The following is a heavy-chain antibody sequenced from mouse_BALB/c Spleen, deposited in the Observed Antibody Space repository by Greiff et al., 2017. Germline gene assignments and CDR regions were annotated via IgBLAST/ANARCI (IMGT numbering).Heavy chain of an antibody. CDR2: IYPGSGST. Sequence: KQPGSELVRPGASVKLSCKASGYTFTSYWMHWVKQRPGQGLEWIGNIYPGSGSTNYDEKFKSKATLTVDTSSSTAYMQLSSLTSEDSAVYYCTQVGGYDLAWFAYWGQGTLVTVSA. CDR3: TQVGGYDLAWFAY. D-gene: IGHD2-14*01. J-gene: IGHJ3*01. CDR1: GYTFTSYW. V-gene: IGHV1S22*01.